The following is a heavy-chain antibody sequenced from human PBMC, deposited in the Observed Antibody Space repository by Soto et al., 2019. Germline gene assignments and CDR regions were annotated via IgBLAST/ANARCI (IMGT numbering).Heavy chain of an antibody. J-gene: IGHJ5*02. D-gene: IGHD4-17*01. CDR2: IGTAGDT. V-gene: IGHV3-13*01. Sequence: GGSLRLSCAASGFTFSSYDMHWVRQATGKGLEWVSAIGTAGDTYYPGSVKGRFTISRENAKNSLYLQMNSLRAGDTAVYYCARAGGYGDSFNWFDPCGQGTLVTVPS. CDR1: GFTFSSYD. CDR3: ARAGGYGDSFNWFDP.